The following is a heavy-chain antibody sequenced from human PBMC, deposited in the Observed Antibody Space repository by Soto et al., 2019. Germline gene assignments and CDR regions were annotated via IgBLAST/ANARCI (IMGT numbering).Heavy chain of an antibody. D-gene: IGHD2-15*01. CDR2: INHSGST. Sequence: QVQLQQWGAGLLKPSETLSLTCAVYGGSFSGYYWSWIRQPPGKGLEWIGEINHSGSTNYNPSLKSRVTISVDTSKNQFPLKLSSVTAADTAVYYCARGVVVAAAYFDYWGQGTLVTVSS. CDR3: ARGVVVAAAYFDY. V-gene: IGHV4-34*01. CDR1: GGSFSGYY. J-gene: IGHJ4*02.